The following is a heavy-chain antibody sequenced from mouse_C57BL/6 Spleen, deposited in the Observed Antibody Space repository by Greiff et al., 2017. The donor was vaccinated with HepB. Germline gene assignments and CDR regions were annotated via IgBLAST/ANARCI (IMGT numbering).Heavy chain of an antibody. J-gene: IGHJ4*01. CDR3: ARAGDDPGYAMDY. CDR1: GYTFTSYW. CDR2: IDPSDSYT. V-gene: IGHV1-50*01. Sequence: QVQLQQSGAELVKPGASVKLSCKASGYTFTSYWMQWVKQRPGQGLEWIGEIDPSDSYTNYNQKFKGKATLTVDTSSSTAYMQLSSLTSEDSAVYYCARAGDDPGYAMDYWGQGTSVTVSS.